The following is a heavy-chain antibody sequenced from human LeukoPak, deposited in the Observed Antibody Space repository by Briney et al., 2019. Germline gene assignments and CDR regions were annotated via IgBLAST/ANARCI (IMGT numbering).Heavy chain of an antibody. D-gene: IGHD2-15*01. CDR2: IGQSEST. V-gene: IGHV4-38-2*01. Sequence: KASETLSLTCGVSGYSVSRGYDWGWIRQPPKTGLEWIGSIGQSESTYNSPSLKSRVTISVDTSKNQYSLKLSSVTAADTAMYYCATQGGRCSGGSCRYWYFDLWGRGTLVTVSS. CDR1: GYSVSRGYD. CDR3: ATQGGRCSGGSCRYWYFDL. J-gene: IGHJ2*01.